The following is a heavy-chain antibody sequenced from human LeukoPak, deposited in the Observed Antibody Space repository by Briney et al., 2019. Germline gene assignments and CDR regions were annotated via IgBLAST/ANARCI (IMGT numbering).Heavy chain of an antibody. CDR3: ASDMLVGDFWSGYYTGWFDP. CDR2: IYYSGST. D-gene: IGHD3-3*01. Sequence: SETLSLTCTVSGGSISSSSYYWGWIRQPPGKGLEWIGSIYYSGSTYYNPSLKSRVTISVDTSKNQFSLKLSSVTAADTAVYYCASDMLVGDFWSGYYTGWFDPWGQGTLVTVSS. CDR1: GGSISSSSYY. V-gene: IGHV4-39*07. J-gene: IGHJ5*02.